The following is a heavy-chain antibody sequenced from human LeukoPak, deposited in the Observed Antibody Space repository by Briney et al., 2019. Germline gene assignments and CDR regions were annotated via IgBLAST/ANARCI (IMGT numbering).Heavy chain of an antibody. CDR2: VAPHNGNT. Sequence: ASVKVSCKASGYTFLDYGISWLRQAPGQGLEWVGWVAPHNGNTEYSQKFRGRVTLTTDTLTNTAFMELTSLSPDDTAIYYCTRDFSSKMATITDIWGQGTLVAVSS. D-gene: IGHD5-24*01. CDR3: TRDFSSKMATITDI. J-gene: IGHJ4*02. V-gene: IGHV1-18*01. CDR1: GYTFLDYG.